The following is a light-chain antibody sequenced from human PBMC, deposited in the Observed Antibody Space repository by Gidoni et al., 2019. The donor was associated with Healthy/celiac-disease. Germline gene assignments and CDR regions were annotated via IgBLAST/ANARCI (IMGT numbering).Light chain of an antibody. V-gene: IGKV3-11*01. CDR1: QSVSSY. J-gene: IGKJ4*01. CDR2: DAS. Sequence: EIVLTQSLATLSLSPGERATLSCRASQSVSSYLAWYQQKPGQAPRLLIYDASNRATGIPARFSGSGSGTDFTLTISSLEPEDFAVYYCQQRSNWSLTFXGXTKVEIK. CDR3: QQRSNWSLT.